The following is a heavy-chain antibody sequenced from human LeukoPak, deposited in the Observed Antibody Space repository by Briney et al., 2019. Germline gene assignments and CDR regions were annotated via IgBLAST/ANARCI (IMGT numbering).Heavy chain of an antibody. Sequence: GGTLRLSCAASGFTFSSYGMSWVRQAPGKGLEWVSAISGSGGSTYYADSVKGRFTISRDNSKNTLYLQMNSLRAEDTAVYYCARVLDSSGFYYRNEPFDIWGQGTMVTASS. D-gene: IGHD3-22*01. J-gene: IGHJ3*02. CDR3: ARVLDSSGFYYRNEPFDI. CDR2: ISGSGGST. V-gene: IGHV3-23*01. CDR1: GFTFSSYG.